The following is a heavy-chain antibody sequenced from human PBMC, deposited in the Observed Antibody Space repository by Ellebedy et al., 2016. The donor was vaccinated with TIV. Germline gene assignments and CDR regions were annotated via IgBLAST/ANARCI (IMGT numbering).Heavy chain of an antibody. CDR3: ARYAGSGTYYRNGMDV. CDR1: GYTFIDYG. V-gene: IGHV1-18*01. CDR2: VSAYSGNT. Sequence: AASVKVSCKSSGYTFIDYGISWVRQAPGQGLDWMGWVSAYSGNTNYADNLQGRVTTTTDTSTDTAYMELRSLRSDDTAVYYCARYAGSGTYYRNGMDVWGQGTTVTVSS. J-gene: IGHJ6*02. D-gene: IGHD3-10*01.